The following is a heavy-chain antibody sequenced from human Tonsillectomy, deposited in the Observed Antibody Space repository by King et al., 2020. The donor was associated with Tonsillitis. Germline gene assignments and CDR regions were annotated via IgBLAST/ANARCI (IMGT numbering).Heavy chain of an antibody. D-gene: IGHD2-21*02. CDR3: TRPVHCGSDSCPPGYYYYFLGV. V-gene: IGHV3-73*02. CDR1: GFTFSGSA. CDR2: IRSKTNNYAT. J-gene: IGHJ6*03. Sequence: VQLVESGGGLVQPGGSLKLSCAASGFTFSGSAIHWVRQASGKGLEWVGRIRSKTNNYATAYAVSVKGRFTISRDDSKNTAFLQMSGLKTEDTAVYYCTRPVHCGSDSCPPGYYYYFLGVWGKGTTVTVSS.